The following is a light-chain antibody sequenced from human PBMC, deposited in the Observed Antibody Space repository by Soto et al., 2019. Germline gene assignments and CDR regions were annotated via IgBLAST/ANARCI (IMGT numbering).Light chain of an antibody. CDR2: GAS. CDR1: QSVISSY. Sequence: EIVLTQSPGTLSLSPGEKTNISCRANQSVISSYLSCYQQKPGHAPRLLIYGASSRATGIPDRFSGSGSGTDFTLSISRLEPEDFAVYYCQQYGSSPPWTFGQGTKVDIK. V-gene: IGKV3-20*01. J-gene: IGKJ1*01. CDR3: QQYGSSPPWT.